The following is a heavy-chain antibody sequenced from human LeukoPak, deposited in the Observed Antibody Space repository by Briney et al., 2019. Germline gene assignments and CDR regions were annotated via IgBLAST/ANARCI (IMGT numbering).Heavy chain of an antibody. D-gene: IGHD3-22*01. CDR2: IYYTGII. CDR1: GGFISSAGYF. Sequence: SQTLSLTCTVSGGFISSAGYFWNWIRQYPGKGLEWIGYIYYTGIIYYNPSLKSRVTISVDTSKNQFSLKLSSVTAADTAVFYCVRGVRDTIGYYHFDSWGQGTLVTVSS. V-gene: IGHV4-31*03. CDR3: VRGVRDTIGYYHFDS. J-gene: IGHJ4*02.